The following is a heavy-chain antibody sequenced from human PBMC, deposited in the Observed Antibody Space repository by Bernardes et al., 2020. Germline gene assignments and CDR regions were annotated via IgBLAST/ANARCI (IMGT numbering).Heavy chain of an antibody. V-gene: IGHV3-21*01. D-gene: IGHD3-10*01. CDR2: ISSSSSYI. J-gene: IGHJ2*01. CDR1: GFTFSSYS. Sequence: GGSLRLSCAASGFTFSSYSMNWVRQAPGKGLEWVSSISSSSSYIYYADSVKGRFTISRDNAKNSLYLQMNSLRAEDTAVYYCARLDNYYGSGGYWYFDLWGRGTLVTVSS. CDR3: ARLDNYYGSGGYWYFDL.